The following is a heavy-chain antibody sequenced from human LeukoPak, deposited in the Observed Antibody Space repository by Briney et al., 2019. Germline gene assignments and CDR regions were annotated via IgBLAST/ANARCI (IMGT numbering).Heavy chain of an antibody. Sequence: GGSLRLSCAASGLTFSGYWMHWVRQAPGKGLVWVSRIKSDGSSTTYVDSVKGRFTISRDNAKNTLYLQMNSRRAEDTAVYYCARDPDLSGYSFFDYWGQGTLVTVSS. CDR1: GLTFSGYW. J-gene: IGHJ4*02. V-gene: IGHV3-74*01. CDR2: IKSDGSST. D-gene: IGHD3-22*01. CDR3: ARDPDLSGYSFFDY.